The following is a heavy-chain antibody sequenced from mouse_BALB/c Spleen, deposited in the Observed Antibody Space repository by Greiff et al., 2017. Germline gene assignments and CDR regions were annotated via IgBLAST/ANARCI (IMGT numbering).Heavy chain of an antibody. J-gene: IGHJ2*01. Sequence: EVKLVESGGGLVKPGGSLKLSCAASGFTFSDYYMYWVRQTPEKRLEWVATISDGGSYTYYPDSVKGRFTISRDNAKNNLYLQMSSLKSEDTAMYYCARGRREYFDYWGQGTTLTVSS. V-gene: IGHV5-4*02. CDR2: ISDGGSYT. CDR3: ARGRREYFDY. CDR1: GFTFSDYY.